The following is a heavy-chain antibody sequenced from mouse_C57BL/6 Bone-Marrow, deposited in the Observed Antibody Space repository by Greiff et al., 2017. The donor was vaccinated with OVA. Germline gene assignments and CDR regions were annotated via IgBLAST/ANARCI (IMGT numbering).Heavy chain of an antibody. Sequence: QVQLQQSGPELVKPGASVKLSCKASGYTFTSYDINWVKQRPGQGLEWIGWIYPRDGSTKYNEKFKGKATLTVDTSSSTAYMEHHSLTSEDSAVYFCARSDYYGSPYWYFDVWGTGTTVTVSS. V-gene: IGHV1-85*01. D-gene: IGHD1-1*01. CDR3: ARSDYYGSPYWYFDV. J-gene: IGHJ1*03. CDR2: IYPRDGST. CDR1: GYTFTSYD.